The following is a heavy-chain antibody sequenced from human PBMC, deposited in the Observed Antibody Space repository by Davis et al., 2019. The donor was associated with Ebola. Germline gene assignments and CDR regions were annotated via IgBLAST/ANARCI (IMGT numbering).Heavy chain of an antibody. V-gene: IGHV4-61*08. D-gene: IGHD6-6*01. Sequence: SGPTLVKPTQTLTLTCTFSGFSLSTSGMCVSWIRQPPGKGLEWIGYIYYSGSTNYNPSLKSRVTISVDTSKNQFSLKLSSVTAADTAVYYCARVRRRGSSPPAGYYYYGMDVWGKGTTVTVSS. CDR1: GFSLSTSGMC. CDR3: ARVRRRGSSPPAGYYYYGMDV. J-gene: IGHJ6*04. CDR2: IYYSGST.